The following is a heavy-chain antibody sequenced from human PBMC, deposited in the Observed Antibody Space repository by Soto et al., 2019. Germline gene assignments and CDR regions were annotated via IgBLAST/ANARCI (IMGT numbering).Heavy chain of an antibody. CDR1: GFNFSNYG. D-gene: IGHD3-22*01. CDR3: AREGNYYDTSGYDSHADY. Sequence: GGSLRLSCAGSGFNFSNYGMHWVRQAPGKGLEWVAVIWYDGNDQHYINSVKGRFTISRDNSKNMLYLQMNSLRAEDTAVYYCAREGNYYDTSGYDSHADYWGQGTLVTVSS. J-gene: IGHJ4*02. CDR2: IWYDGNDQ. V-gene: IGHV3-33*01.